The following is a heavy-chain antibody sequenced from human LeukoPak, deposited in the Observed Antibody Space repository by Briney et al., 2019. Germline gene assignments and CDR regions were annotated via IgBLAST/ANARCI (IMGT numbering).Heavy chain of an antibody. J-gene: IGHJ4*02. V-gene: IGHV1-69*06. CDR2: IIPIFGTA. CDR3: ARVRDYGGIGEDY. D-gene: IGHD3-16*01. CDR1: GGTFISYA. Sequence: SVKVSCKASGGTFISYAISWVRQAPGQGLEWMGGIIPIFGTASYAQKFQGRVTITADKSTSTAYMELSSLRSEDTAVYYCARVRDYGGIGEDYWGQGTLVTVSS.